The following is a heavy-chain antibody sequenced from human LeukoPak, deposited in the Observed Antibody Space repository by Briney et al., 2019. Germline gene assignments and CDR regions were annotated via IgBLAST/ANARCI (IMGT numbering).Heavy chain of an antibody. CDR3: ARDPMVRGAASYYYYYYMDV. CDR2: INPSGGST. CDR1: GYTFTGYY. J-gene: IGHJ6*03. V-gene: IGHV1-46*01. D-gene: IGHD3-10*01. Sequence: GASVKVSCKASGYTFTGYYMHWVRQAPGQGLEWMGIINPSGGSTSYAQKFQGRVTMTRDTSTSTVYMELSSLRSEDTAVYYCARDPMVRGAASYYYYYYMDVWGKGTTVTISS.